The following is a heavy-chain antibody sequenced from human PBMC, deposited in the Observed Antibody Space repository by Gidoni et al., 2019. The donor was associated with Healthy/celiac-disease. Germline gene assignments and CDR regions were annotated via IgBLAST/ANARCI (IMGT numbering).Heavy chain of an antibody. CDR3: AKKSRRFGEKATFDY. V-gene: IGHV3-23*01. CDR2: ISGSGGST. D-gene: IGHD3-10*01. Sequence: EVQLLESGGGLVQPGGSLRLSCAASGFTFSSYAMSWVRQAPGKGLDWVSAISGSGGSTYYADSVKGRFTISRDNSKNTLYLQMNSLRAEDTAVYYCAKKSRRFGEKATFDYWGQGTLVTVSS. J-gene: IGHJ4*02. CDR1: GFTFSSYA.